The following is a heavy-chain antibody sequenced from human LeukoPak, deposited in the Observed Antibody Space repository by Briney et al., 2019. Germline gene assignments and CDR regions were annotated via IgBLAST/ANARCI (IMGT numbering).Heavy chain of an antibody. D-gene: IGHD3-22*01. Sequence: GESLKISCKGSGYSFTSYWIGWVRQMPGKGLEWMGIIYPGDSDTRYSPPFQGQVTISADKSISTAYLQWSSLKASDTAMYYCARNLGSGYRWGDAFDIWGQGTMVTVSS. CDR1: GYSFTSYW. V-gene: IGHV5-51*01. CDR2: IYPGDSDT. J-gene: IGHJ3*02. CDR3: ARNLGSGYRWGDAFDI.